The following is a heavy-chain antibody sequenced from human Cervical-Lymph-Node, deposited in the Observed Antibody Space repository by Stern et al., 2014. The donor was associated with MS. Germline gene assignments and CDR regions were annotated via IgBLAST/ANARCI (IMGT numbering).Heavy chain of an antibody. CDR2: INPSGGST. J-gene: IGHJ4*02. V-gene: IGHV1-46*03. Sequence: HVQLVESGAEVRKPGASVKVSCKASGYIFTNYSMHWVRQAPGQGLLWIGLINPSGGSTTYTQTFQGRVTVTRDTSTSTVYMELSSLRSEDTAVYYCARADREYSSAYYFDYWGQGTLVTVSS. CDR1: GYIFTNYS. CDR3: ARADREYSSAYYFDY. D-gene: IGHD3-16*01.